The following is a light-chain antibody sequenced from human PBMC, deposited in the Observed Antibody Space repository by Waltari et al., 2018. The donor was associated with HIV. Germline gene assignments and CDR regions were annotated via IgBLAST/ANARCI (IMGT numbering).Light chain of an antibody. CDR3: MQAKAFPRT. J-gene: IGKJ1*01. CDR1: ESLVHSNCDTY. V-gene: IGKV2-24*01. CDR2: KVS. Sequence: DIVLTQTPLSSLVTVGQPASISCTSSESLVHSNCDTYLNWLQQRPGQAPRLLIYKVSYRFSGVPDRFSAGGAGTHCTLSINRVEPEDVGFYFCMQAKAFPRTFGQGTKV.